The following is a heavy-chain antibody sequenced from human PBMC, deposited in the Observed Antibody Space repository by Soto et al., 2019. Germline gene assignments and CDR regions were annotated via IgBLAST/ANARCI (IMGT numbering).Heavy chain of an antibody. CDR3: ATDGSYAQHV. CDR1: GFTFSNTW. D-gene: IGHD2-2*01. CDR2: INSDGTTT. V-gene: IGHV3-74*01. Sequence: GSLRLSCAASGFTFSNTWMHWVRQAPGKGLVWVSHINSDGTTTTYADSVKGRFTISRDNAKNTVHLQMNSLRAEDTAVYYCATDGSYAQHVWGQGTTVTVSS. J-gene: IGHJ6*02.